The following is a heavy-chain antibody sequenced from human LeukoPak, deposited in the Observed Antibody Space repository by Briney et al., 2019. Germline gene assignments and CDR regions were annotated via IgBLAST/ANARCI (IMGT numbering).Heavy chain of an antibody. CDR1: GFTFSIFA. J-gene: IGHJ4*02. V-gene: IGHV3-33*08. Sequence: GGSLRLSCATSGFTFSIFAMSWVRQAPGKGLEWVAVIWYDGSNKYYADSVKGRFTISRDNSKNTLYLQMNSLRAEDTAVYYCARIDYWGQGTLVTVSS. CDR2: IWYDGSNK. CDR3: ARIDY.